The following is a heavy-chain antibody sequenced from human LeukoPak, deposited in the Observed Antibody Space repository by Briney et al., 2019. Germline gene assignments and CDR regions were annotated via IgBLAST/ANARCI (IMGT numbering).Heavy chain of an antibody. J-gene: IGHJ4*02. V-gene: IGHV7-4-1*02. CDR3: ARAKGAPRARGADDLDY. CDR1: GYTFTSYA. CDR2: INTNTGNP. D-gene: IGHD3-10*01. Sequence: ASVKVSCKASGYTFTSYAMNWVRQAPGQGLEWMGWINTNTGNPTYAQGFTGRFVFSLDTSVSTAYLQISSLKAEDTAVYYCARAKGAPRARGADDLDYWGQGTLVTVSS.